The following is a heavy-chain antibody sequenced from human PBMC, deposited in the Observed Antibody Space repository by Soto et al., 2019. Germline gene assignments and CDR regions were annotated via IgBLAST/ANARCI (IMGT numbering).Heavy chain of an antibody. J-gene: IGHJ5*02. CDR3: ATSNWFDP. V-gene: IGHV4-39*01. Sequence: QLQLQESGPGLVKPSETLSLTCTVSGGSISSRGYYWGWIRQPPGKGLEWIGTIYYSGSTYYNPPPKARVTISLDTSEIQFSLQLGSVTAAATAVYYCATSNWFDPWGQGTLVTVSS. CDR2: IYYSGST. CDR1: GGSISSRGYY.